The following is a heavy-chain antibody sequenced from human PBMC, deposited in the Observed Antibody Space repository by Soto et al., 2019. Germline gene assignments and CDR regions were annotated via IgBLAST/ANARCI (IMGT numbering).Heavy chain of an antibody. CDR1: GFTFSSYW. Sequence: EVQLVESGGGLVQPGGSLRLSCAASGFTFSSYWMSWVRQAPGKGLEWVANIKQDGSEKYYVDSVKGRFTISRDNAKNSLYLQMNSLRAEDTAVYYCARDPKAYYDFWTNDYWGQGTLVTVSS. V-gene: IGHV3-7*01. CDR2: IKQDGSEK. D-gene: IGHD3-3*01. J-gene: IGHJ4*02. CDR3: ARDPKAYYDFWTNDY.